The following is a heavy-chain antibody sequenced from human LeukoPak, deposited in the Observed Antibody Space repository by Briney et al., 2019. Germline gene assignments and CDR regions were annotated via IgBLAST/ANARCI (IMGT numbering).Heavy chain of an antibody. D-gene: IGHD3-10*01. Sequence: GASVKVSCKVSGYTLTELSMHWVRQAPGKGLEWMGGFDPEDGETIYAQKFQGRVTMTEDTSTDTAYVELSSLRSEDTAVYYCATDPIMNRGVNFDYWGQGTLVTVSS. CDR2: FDPEDGET. V-gene: IGHV1-24*01. CDR1: GYTLTELS. CDR3: ATDPIMNRGVNFDY. J-gene: IGHJ4*02.